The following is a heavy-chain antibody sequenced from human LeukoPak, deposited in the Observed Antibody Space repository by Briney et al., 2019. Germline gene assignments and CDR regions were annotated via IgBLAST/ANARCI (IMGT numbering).Heavy chain of an antibody. CDR3: ATSGSYTFFTIDY. J-gene: IGHJ4*02. Sequence: ASVKVSCKVSGYTLTELSMHWVRQAPGKGLEWMGGFDPEDGETIYAQKFQGRVTMTEDTSTDTAYMELSSLRSEDAAVYYCATSGSYTFFTIDYWGQGTLVTVSS. CDR2: FDPEDGET. D-gene: IGHD1-26*01. V-gene: IGHV1-24*01. CDR1: GYTLTELS.